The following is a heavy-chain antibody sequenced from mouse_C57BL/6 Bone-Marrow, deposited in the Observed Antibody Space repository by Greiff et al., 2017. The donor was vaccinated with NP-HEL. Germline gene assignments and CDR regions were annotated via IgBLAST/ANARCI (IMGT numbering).Heavy chain of an antibody. D-gene: IGHD1-1*01. CDR1: GFTFSDYG. CDR2: ISNLAYSI. V-gene: IGHV5-15*01. Sequence: EVKLVESGGGLVQPGGSLKLSCAASGFTFSDYGMAWVRQAPRKGPEWVAFISNLAYSIYYADTVTGRFTISRGNAKNTLYLEMSSLRSEDTAMYYCARHNYGSNYFDYWGQGTTLTVSS. J-gene: IGHJ2*01. CDR3: ARHNYGSNYFDY.